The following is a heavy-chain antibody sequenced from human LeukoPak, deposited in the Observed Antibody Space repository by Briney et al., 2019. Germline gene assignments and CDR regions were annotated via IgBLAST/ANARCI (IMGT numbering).Heavy chain of an antibody. CDR1: GGSFSGYY. CDR2: INHSGST. J-gene: IGHJ5*02. V-gene: IGHV4-34*01. CDR3: ARDEYSYGIPGSYNWFDP. Sequence: PSETLSLTCAVYGGSFSGYYWSWIRQPPGKGLEWIGEINHSGSTNYNPSLKSRVTISVDTSKNQFSLKLSSVTAADTAVYYCARDEYSYGIPGSYNWFDPWGQGTLVTVSS. D-gene: IGHD5-18*01.